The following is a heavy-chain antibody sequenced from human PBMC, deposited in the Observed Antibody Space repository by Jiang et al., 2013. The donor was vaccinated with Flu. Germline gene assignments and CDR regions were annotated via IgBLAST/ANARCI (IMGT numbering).Heavy chain of an antibody. D-gene: IGHD3-3*01. Sequence: LVKPSETLSLTCTVSGGSISSSSYYWGWIRQPPGKGLEWIGSIYYSGSTYYNPSLKSRVTISVDTSKNQFSLKLSSVTAADTAVYYCAPSYYDFWSGYTPWGQGTLVTVSS. V-gene: IGHV4-39*01. CDR3: APSYYDFWSGYTP. CDR1: GGSISSSSYY. CDR2: IYYSGST. J-gene: IGHJ5*02.